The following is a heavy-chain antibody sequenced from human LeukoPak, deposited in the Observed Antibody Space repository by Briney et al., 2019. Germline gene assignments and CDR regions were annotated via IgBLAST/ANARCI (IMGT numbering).Heavy chain of an antibody. J-gene: IGHJ4*02. CDR1: GGSISSGSYY. CDR3: ARVSLVRGAPDYYFDY. V-gene: IGHV4-39*07. Sequence: PSQTLSLTCTVSGGSISSGSYYWGWIRQPPGKGLEWIGSIYYSGSTYYNPSLKSRVTMSVDTSKNQFSLKLGSVTAADTAVYYCARVSLVRGAPDYYFDYWGQGTLVTVSS. CDR2: IYYSGST. D-gene: IGHD3-10*01.